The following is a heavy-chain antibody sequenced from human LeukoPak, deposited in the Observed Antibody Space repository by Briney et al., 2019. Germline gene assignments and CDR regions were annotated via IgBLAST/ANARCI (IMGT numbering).Heavy chain of an antibody. CDR2: IWYDGSNK. D-gene: IGHD3-10*01. CDR3: ARDRYGSGSRYYYGMDV. V-gene: IGHV3-33*01. Sequence: PGRSLRLFCAASGFTFSSYGMHWVRQAPGKGLEWVAVIWYDGSNKYYADSVKGRFTISRDNSKNTLYLQMNSLRAEDTAVYYCARDRYGSGSRYYYGMDVWGKGTTVTVSS. J-gene: IGHJ6*04. CDR1: GFTFSSYG.